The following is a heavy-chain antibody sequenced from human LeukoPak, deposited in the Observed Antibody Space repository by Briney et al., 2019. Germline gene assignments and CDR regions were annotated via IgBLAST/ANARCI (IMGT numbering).Heavy chain of an antibody. J-gene: IGHJ4*02. V-gene: IGHV4-39*01. CDR3: ARLRGAMTPVTSDFDY. CDR2: GFYSGIA. CDR1: GGSISGSSYY. Sequence: SSETLSLTCTVSGGSISGSSYYWAWVRQPPGKGLEWVGSGFYSGIAYSTPSLKSRVTRSVDTSSNQFSLILSSVTAADTAVYYCARLRGAMTPVTSDFDYWGQGTLVTVSS. D-gene: IGHD4-17*01.